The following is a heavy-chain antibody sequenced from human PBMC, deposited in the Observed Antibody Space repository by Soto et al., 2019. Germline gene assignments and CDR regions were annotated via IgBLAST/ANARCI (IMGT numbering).Heavy chain of an antibody. CDR3: ARRGSGSYYDY. D-gene: IGHD1-26*01. J-gene: IGHJ4*02. CDR1: GFTFSSYA. V-gene: IGHV3-23*01. CDR2: ISGSGGST. Sequence: EMQLLESGGGLVQPGGSLRLSCAASGFTFSSYAMRWVRQAPGKGLEWVSAISGSGGSTYYADSVKGRFTISRDNSKHTLYLQMNSLRAEDTAVYYCARRGSGSYYDYWGQGTLVTVSS.